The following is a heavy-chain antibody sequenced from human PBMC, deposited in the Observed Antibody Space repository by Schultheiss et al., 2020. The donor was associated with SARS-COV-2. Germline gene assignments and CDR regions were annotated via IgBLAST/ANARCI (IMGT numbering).Heavy chain of an antibody. D-gene: IGHD3-10*01. CDR3: ARGSSGLDYYYYGMDV. CDR2: INSDGSST. V-gene: IGHV3-74*01. Sequence: GGSLRLSCAASGFTLSNYWMHWVRQAPGKGLVWVSHINSDGSSTSYADSVKGRFTISRDNAKYTLYLQMNSLRAEDTAVYYCARGSSGLDYYYYGMDVWGQGTTVTVSS. CDR1: GFTLSNYW. J-gene: IGHJ6*02.